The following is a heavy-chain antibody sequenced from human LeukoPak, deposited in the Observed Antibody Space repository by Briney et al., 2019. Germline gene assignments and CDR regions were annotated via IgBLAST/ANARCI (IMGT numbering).Heavy chain of an antibody. V-gene: IGHV3-48*02. CDR1: GFTFSSYS. CDR3: ARDQGIFDY. CDR2: ISSSSETI. Sequence: GGSLRLSCAASGFTFSSYSMNWVRQAPGKGLEWVSYISSSSETIYYADSVKGRFTISRDNAKNSLYLHTNSLRDEDSAVYYCARDQGIFDYWGQGTLVTVSS. J-gene: IGHJ4*02.